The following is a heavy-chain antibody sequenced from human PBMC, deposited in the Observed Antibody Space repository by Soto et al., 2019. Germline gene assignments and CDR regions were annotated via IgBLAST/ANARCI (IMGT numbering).Heavy chain of an antibody. J-gene: IGHJ5*02. CDR2: INHRGST. Sequence: QVQLQQWGAGLLKPSETLSLTCAVYGGSFSDYYWTWIRQPPGKGLEWIGEINHRGSTNYNPSLKRRVTILIDTPKNHLSPKLSSATAADTAVYFWARHRGQGAISNSFHPWGQGTLVTVSS. V-gene: IGHV4-34*01. CDR3: ARHRGQGAISNSFHP. D-gene: IGHD2-21*01. CDR1: GGSFSDYY.